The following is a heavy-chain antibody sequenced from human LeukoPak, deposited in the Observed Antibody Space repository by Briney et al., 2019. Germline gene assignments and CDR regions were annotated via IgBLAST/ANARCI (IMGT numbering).Heavy chain of an antibody. J-gene: IGHJ4*02. Sequence: GASVKVSCKASGYTFTGYYMHWVRQAPGQGLEWMGWINPNSGGTNYAQKFQGRVTMTRDTSISTAYMELSRLRSDDTAVYYCARVSKDGYQLLEFDYWGQGTLVTVSS. V-gene: IGHV1-2*02. D-gene: IGHD2-2*01. CDR3: ARVSKDGYQLLEFDY. CDR2: INPNSGGT. CDR1: GYTFTGYY.